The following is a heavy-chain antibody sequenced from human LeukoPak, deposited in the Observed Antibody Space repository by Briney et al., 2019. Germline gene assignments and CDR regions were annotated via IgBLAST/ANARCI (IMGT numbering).Heavy chain of an antibody. Sequence: SQTLSLTCTVSGGSISSGVYYWIWIRQPAGKGLEWIGRIYSSGSTSSNPSLKSRVTISLDTSKNQFSLKLSSVTAADTAVYYCARAGSTSGSGEYVDHWGQGTLVTVSS. CDR2: IYSSGST. D-gene: IGHD3-10*01. J-gene: IGHJ4*02. V-gene: IGHV4-61*02. CDR3: ARAGSTSGSGEYVDH. CDR1: GGSISSGVYY.